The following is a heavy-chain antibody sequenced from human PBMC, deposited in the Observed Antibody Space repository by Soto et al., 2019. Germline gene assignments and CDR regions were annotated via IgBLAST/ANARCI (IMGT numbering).Heavy chain of an antibody. J-gene: IGHJ4*01. CDR2: ISYDGSNK. Sequence: QVQLVESGGGVVQPGRSLTLSCAASDFTFSSYGIHWVRQAPGKGLEWVAVISYDGSNKQYGDSLKGRLTMSRDNSKNTVHLQMSSLRVEDTAVYYCAKDTYYHDSSGYYVFDYWGQGTLVTVSS. CDR1: DFTFSSYG. D-gene: IGHD3-22*01. V-gene: IGHV3-30*18. CDR3: AKDTYYHDSSGYYVFDY.